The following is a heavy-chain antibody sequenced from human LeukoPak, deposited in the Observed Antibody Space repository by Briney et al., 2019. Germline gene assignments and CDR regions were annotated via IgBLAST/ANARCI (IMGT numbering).Heavy chain of an antibody. J-gene: IGHJ4*02. CDR2: FDPEDGET. CDR1: GYTLTELS. Sequence: ASVKVSCKVSGYTLTELSMHWVRQSPGKGLEWMGGFDPEDGETIYAQKFQGRVTMTEDTSTDTAYMELSSLRSEDTAVYYCATIPIRLGELSFPPSFDYWGQGTLVTVSS. D-gene: IGHD3-16*02. CDR3: ATIPIRLGELSFPPSFDY. V-gene: IGHV1-24*01.